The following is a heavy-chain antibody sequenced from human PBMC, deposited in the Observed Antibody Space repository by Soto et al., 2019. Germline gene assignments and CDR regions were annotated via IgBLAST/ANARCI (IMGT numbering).Heavy chain of an antibody. CDR1: GFTFTGHY. CDR2: INPNSGGT. J-gene: IGHJ4*02. V-gene: IGHV1-2*02. Sequence: ASVKVSCKASGFTFTGHYIHWVRQAPGQGLEWMGWINPNSGGTSYAQKFQGRVTMTRDTSITTAYMELSRLSSDDTAVYYCARVSTLRFLEWLPASGNFDYWGQGTLVTVSS. CDR3: ARVSTLRFLEWLPASGNFDY. D-gene: IGHD3-3*01.